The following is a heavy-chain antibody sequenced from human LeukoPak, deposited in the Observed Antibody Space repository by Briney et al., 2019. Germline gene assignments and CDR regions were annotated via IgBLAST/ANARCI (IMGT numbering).Heavy chain of an antibody. CDR3: ARMCSDYDPFDY. CDR2: IYHSGST. CDR1: GYSISSGYY. D-gene: IGHD5-12*01. V-gene: IGHV4-38-2*01. Sequence: SETLSLTCAVSGYSISSGYYWGWIRQPPGKGLEWIGNIYHSGSTYYNPSLKSRVTISLDTSKNQFSLKLSSVTAADTAVYYCARMCSDYDPFDYWGQGTLVPVSS. J-gene: IGHJ4*02.